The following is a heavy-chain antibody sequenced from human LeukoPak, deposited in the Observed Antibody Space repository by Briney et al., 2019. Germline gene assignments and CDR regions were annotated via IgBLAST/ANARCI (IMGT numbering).Heavy chain of an antibody. Sequence: SVKVSCKASGGTFSSYAISWVRQAPGQGLEWMGGIIPIFGTANYAQKFQGRVTITADESTSTAYMELSSLRSEDTAVYHCARDFYDFWSGSQSGSRAFDIWGQGTMVTVSS. J-gene: IGHJ3*02. D-gene: IGHD3-3*01. CDR1: GGTFSSYA. V-gene: IGHV1-69*01. CDR3: ARDFYDFWSGSQSGSRAFDI. CDR2: IIPIFGTA.